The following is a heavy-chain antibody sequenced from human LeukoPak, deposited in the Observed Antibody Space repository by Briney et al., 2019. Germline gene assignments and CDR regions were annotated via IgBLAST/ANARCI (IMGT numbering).Heavy chain of an antibody. Sequence: ASVRVSCKASGYTFTGYYMHWVRQAPGQGLEWMGWINPNSGGTNYAQKFQGRVTMTRDTSISTAYMELGRLRSDDTAVYYCARVLANYDILTGSFDYWGQGTLVTVSS. CDR1: GYTFTGYY. J-gene: IGHJ4*02. CDR3: ARVLANYDILTGSFDY. V-gene: IGHV1-2*02. CDR2: INPNSGGT. D-gene: IGHD3-9*01.